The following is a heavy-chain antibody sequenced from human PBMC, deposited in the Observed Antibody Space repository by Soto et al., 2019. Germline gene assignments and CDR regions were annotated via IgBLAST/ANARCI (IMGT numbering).Heavy chain of an antibody. J-gene: IGHJ4*02. CDR2: FHYSGST. V-gene: IGHV4-39*01. CDR1: GGSIISRDSY. Sequence: SETLSLTCTVSGGSIISRDSYWCCIRQPPGKGLEWIGSFHYSGSTYYNPSLKSRVTISVDTSKNQLSLRVTSVTAADTAVYYCARGFGRSHFDYWGQGTLVTVSS. CDR3: ARGFGRSHFDY. D-gene: IGHD3-16*01.